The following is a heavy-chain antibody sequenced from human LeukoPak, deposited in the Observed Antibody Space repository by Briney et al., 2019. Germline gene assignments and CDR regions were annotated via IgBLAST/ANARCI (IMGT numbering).Heavy chain of an antibody. CDR2: VSSDGSNK. D-gene: IGHD6-13*01. J-gene: IGHJ4*02. Sequence: GGSLRLSCVASGFTFNSYGIHWVRQAPGKGLEWVAVVSSDGSNKYYADSVKGRFTISRDTSKNTVYLQMNSLGDEDTAFYYCARGYSSSWLGYFDYWGQGTLVTVSS. CDR3: ARGYSSSWLGYFDY. V-gene: IGHV3-30*03. CDR1: GFTFNSYG.